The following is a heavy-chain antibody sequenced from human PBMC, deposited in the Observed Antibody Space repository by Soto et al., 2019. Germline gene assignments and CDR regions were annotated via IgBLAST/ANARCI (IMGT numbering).Heavy chain of an antibody. D-gene: IGHD1-26*01. J-gene: IGHJ6*03. CDR3: ARDLGIVGATGYYYYMDV. CDR1: GGTFSSYT. V-gene: IGHV1-69*04. Sequence: SVKVSCKASGGTFSSYTISWVRQAPGQGLEWMGRIIPILGIANYAQKFQGRVTITADKSTSTAYMELSSLRSEDTAVYYCARDLGIVGATGYYYYMDVWGKGTTVTVSS. CDR2: IIPILGIA.